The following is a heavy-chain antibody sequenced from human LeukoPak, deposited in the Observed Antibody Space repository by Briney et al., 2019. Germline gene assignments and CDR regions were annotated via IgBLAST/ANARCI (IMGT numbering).Heavy chain of an antibody. CDR1: GFTFSSYG. Sequence: GGSLRLSCAASGFTFSSYGMSWVRQAPGKGLEYVSAISSNGGSTYYANSVKGRFSISRDNSKNTLYLQMGSLRAEDMAVYYCARSWNPTVGFDYWGQGTLVTVSS. V-gene: IGHV3-64*01. D-gene: IGHD4-23*01. CDR3: ARSWNPTVGFDY. CDR2: ISSNGGST. J-gene: IGHJ4*02.